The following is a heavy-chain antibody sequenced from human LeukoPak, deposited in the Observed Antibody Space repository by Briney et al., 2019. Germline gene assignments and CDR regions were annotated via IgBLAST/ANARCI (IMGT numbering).Heavy chain of an antibody. Sequence: GGSLRLSCAASGFTFSSYWMHWVRQALGRGLVWVSRINTDGSDTSYADSVKGRFTISRDNAKNTLYLQMSSLRAEDTAVYYCARIRQRGTKYYFDYWGQGTLVTVSS. CDR3: ARIRQRGTKYYFDY. J-gene: IGHJ4*02. D-gene: IGHD1-7*01. CDR2: INTDGSDT. CDR1: GFTFSSYW. V-gene: IGHV3-74*01.